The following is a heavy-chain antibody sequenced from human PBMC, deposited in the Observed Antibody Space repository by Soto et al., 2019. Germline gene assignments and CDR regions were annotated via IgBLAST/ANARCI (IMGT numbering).Heavy chain of an antibody. V-gene: IGHV4-39*01. CDR1: GGSISSSSYY. J-gene: IGHJ6*03. CDR3: ARSYYYGSGSYYAYYCMDV. D-gene: IGHD3-10*01. Sequence: QLQLQESGPGLVKPSETLSLTCTVSGGSISSSSYYWGWIRQPPGKGLEWIGSIYYSGSTYYNPSLKSRVTISVDTSKNQFSLKLSSVTAADTAVYYCARSYYYGSGSYYAYYCMDVWGKGTTVTVSS. CDR2: IYYSGST.